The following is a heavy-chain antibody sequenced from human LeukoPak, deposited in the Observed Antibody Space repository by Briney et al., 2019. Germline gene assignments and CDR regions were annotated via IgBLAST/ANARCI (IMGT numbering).Heavy chain of an antibody. D-gene: IGHD2-2*01. CDR2: IIPIFGTA. V-gene: IGHV1-69*05. J-gene: IGHJ6*03. Sequence: GASVKVSCKASGGTFSSYAISWVRQAPGQGLGWMGRIIPIFGTANYAQKFQGRVTITTDESTSTAYMELSSLRSEDTAVYYCASVRYCSSTSCPRWNYYMDVWGKGTTVTVSS. CDR3: ASVRYCSSTSCPRWNYYMDV. CDR1: GGTFSSYA.